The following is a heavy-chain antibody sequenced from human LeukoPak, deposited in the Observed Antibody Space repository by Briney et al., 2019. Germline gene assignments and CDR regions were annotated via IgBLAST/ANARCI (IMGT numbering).Heavy chain of an antibody. J-gene: IGHJ4*02. D-gene: IGHD3-9*01. Sequence: QPGGSLRLSCAASGFTVNNNYMNWVRQAPGKGLEWVSGIHPGDNTYYADSVKGRFTISRDNSKNTLYLQMNSLRAEDTAVYYCAKEPPQNYDILTGYYGTAPDYWGQGTLVTVSS. CDR1: GFTVNNNY. V-gene: IGHV3-53*01. CDR2: IHPGDNT. CDR3: AKEPPQNYDILTGYYGTAPDY.